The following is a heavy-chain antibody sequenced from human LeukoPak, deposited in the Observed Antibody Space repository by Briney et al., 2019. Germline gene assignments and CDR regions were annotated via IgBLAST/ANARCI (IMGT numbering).Heavy chain of an antibody. J-gene: IGHJ4*02. V-gene: IGHV3-23*01. CDR1: GFTFSSYT. CDR2: ISGSGGNA. D-gene: IGHD6-13*01. CDR3: ARGVIAAAGFFDY. Sequence: GGSLRLSCAASGFTFSSYTMNWVRQAPGKGLEWVSAISGSGGNAYYADSVKGRFTISRDNSKNTLYLQMNSLRAEDTAVYYCARGVIAAAGFFDYWGQGTLVTVSS.